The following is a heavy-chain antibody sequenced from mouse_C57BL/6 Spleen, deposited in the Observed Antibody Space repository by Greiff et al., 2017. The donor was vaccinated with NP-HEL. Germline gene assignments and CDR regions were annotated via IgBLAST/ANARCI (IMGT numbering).Heavy chain of an antibody. CDR2: IYPGDGDT. CDR1: GYAFSSYW. D-gene: IGHD2-2*01. J-gene: IGHJ1*03. CDR3: AREDYYGYDGDWYFDV. V-gene: IGHV1-80*01. Sequence: VKLQESGAELVKPGASVKISCKASGYAFSSYWMNWVKQRPGKGLEWIGQIYPGDGDTNYNGKFKGKATLTADKSSSTAYMQLSSLTSEDSAVYFCAREDYYGYDGDWYFDVWGTGTTVTVSS.